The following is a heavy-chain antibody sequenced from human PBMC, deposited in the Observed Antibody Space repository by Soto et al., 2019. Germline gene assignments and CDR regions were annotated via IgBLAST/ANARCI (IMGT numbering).Heavy chain of an antibody. J-gene: IGHJ6*02. D-gene: IGHD5-12*01. V-gene: IGHV3-21*01. CDR3: ASTSRDGYNNYYYYYGMDV. CDR2: ISSSSSYI. CDR1: GFTFSTYN. Sequence: EVQLVESGGGLVKPEGSLRLSCAASGFTFSTYNMNWVRQAPGKGLEWVSSISSSSSYIYYADSVKGRFTISRDNAKNSLYLQMNSLRAEDTAVYYCASTSRDGYNNYYYYYGMDVWGQGTTVTVSS.